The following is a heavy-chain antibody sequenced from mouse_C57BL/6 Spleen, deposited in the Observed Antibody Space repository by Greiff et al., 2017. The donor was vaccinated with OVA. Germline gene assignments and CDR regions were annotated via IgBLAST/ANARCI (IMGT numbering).Heavy chain of an antibody. CDR1: GFTFSDYY. V-gene: IGHV5-16*01. D-gene: IGHD4-1*01. J-gene: IGHJ1*03. CDR2: INYDGSST. Sequence: EVHLVESEGGLVQPGSSMTLSCTASGFTFSDYYMAWVRQVPENGLEWVANINYDGSSTYYLDSLKSRFIISRDNAKNILYLQMSSLKSEDTATYYCARESELGRYFDVWGTGTTVTVSS. CDR3: ARESELGRYFDV.